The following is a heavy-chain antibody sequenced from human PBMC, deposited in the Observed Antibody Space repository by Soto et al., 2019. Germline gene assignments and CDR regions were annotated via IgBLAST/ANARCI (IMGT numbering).Heavy chain of an antibody. Sequence: SQTLSLTCAISGDSFSSNSAAWNWIRQSPSRGLEWLGRTYYRSKWFNDYAVSVKSRKTINPETSKNQFSLQVNSVTPEDTAVYYCARWFGELFVVRPAPRYYYGMDVWGQGTTVTVSS. CDR3: ARWFGELFVVRPAPRYYYGMDV. D-gene: IGHD3-10*01. CDR1: GDSFSSNSAA. CDR2: TYYRSKWFN. V-gene: IGHV6-1*01. J-gene: IGHJ6*02.